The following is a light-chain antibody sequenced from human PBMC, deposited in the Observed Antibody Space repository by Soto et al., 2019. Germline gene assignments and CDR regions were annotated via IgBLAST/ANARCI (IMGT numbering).Light chain of an antibody. J-gene: IGLJ1*01. Sequence: QSALTQPASVSGSPGQSITISCTGTSSDVGGYNYVSWNQQHPGKAPKLIIYEVTNRPSGISYRFSGSKSGNTASLTISGLQAEDEADYYCSSHTSSNTRVFGTGTKLTVL. V-gene: IGLV2-14*01. CDR1: SSDVGGYNY. CDR2: EVT. CDR3: SSHTSSNTRV.